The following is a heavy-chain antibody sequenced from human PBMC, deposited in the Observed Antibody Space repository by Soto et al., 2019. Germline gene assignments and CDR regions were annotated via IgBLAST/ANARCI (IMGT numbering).Heavy chain of an antibody. Sequence: SETLSLTCTVSGGSISSSSYYWGWIRQPPGKGLEWIGSIYYSGSTYYNPSLKSRVTISVDTSKNQFSLKLSSVTAADTAVYYCSRRSSTSPTNLFDSWGQGTLVTGSS. D-gene: IGHD2-2*01. V-gene: IGHV4-39*01. CDR3: SRRSSTSPTNLFDS. CDR2: IYYSGST. J-gene: IGHJ5*01. CDR1: GGSISSSSYY.